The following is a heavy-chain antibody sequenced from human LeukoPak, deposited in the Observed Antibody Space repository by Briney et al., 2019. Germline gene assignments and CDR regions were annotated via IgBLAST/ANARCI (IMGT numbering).Heavy chain of an antibody. Sequence: SETLSLTCTVSGGSISSGGYYWSWIRQHPGKGLEWIGSIYYSGSTYYNPSLKSRVTISVDTSKNQFSLKLSSVTAADTAVYYCASPSRYCSGGSCYSIDYWGQGTLVTVSS. CDR3: ASPSRYCSGGSCYSIDY. J-gene: IGHJ4*02. D-gene: IGHD2-15*01. V-gene: IGHV4-39*01. CDR2: IYYSGST. CDR1: GGSISSGGYY.